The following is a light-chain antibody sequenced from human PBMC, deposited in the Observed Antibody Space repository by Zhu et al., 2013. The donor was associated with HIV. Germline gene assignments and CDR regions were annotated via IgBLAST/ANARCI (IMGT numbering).Light chain of an antibody. V-gene: IGLV1-47*01. CDR1: SSSIGDNF. CDR3: ATWDDSLSGYV. Sequence: QSVLTQPPSASGAPGQRVTISCSGTSSSIGDNFVYWYQEVPGTAPKLLVYRNNHRPSGVTDRFSGSKSGTSASLAISGLRSEDEATYYCATWDDSLSGYVFGTGTKVTV. CDR2: RNN. J-gene: IGLJ1*01.